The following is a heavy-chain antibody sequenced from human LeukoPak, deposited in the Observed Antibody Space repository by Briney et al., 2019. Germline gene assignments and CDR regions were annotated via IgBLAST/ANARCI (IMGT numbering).Heavy chain of an antibody. V-gene: IGHV3-23*01. CDR3: AKDTDKWELRYFDY. Sequence: GGPLRLSCAASGFTFSSYAMSWVRQAPGKGLEWVSAISGSGGSTYYADSVKGRFTISRDNSKNTLYLQMNSLRAEDTAVYYCAKDTDKWELRYFDYWGQGTLVTVSS. J-gene: IGHJ4*02. CDR2: ISGSGGST. CDR1: GFTFSSYA. D-gene: IGHD1-26*01.